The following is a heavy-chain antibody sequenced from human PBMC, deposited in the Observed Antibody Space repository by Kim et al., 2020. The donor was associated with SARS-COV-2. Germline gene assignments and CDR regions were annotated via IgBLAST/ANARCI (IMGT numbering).Heavy chain of an antibody. J-gene: IGHJ4*02. CDR1: GFTFSSYG. CDR3: AKAKGYCSSTSCSYFDY. D-gene: IGHD2-2*01. Sequence: GGSLRLSCAASGFTFSSYGMHWVRQAPGKGLEWVAVISYDGSNKYYADSVKGRFTISRDNSKNTLYLQMNSLRAEDTAVYYCAKAKGYCSSTSCSYFDYWGQGTLVTVSS. CDR2: ISYDGSNK. V-gene: IGHV3-30*18.